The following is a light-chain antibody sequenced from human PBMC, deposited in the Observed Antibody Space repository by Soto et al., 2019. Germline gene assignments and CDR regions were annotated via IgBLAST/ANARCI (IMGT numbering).Light chain of an antibody. Sequence: EVVLTQSPGTLSLSPGERATLSCRASETVSGHYLAWYQQKPGQPPRLLIYDASLRAAAIPDRISGSGAGTDFTLTISGLEPEDFAVYYCQQYGHSPITFGQGTRLEIK. J-gene: IGKJ5*01. CDR2: DAS. CDR3: QQYGHSPIT. V-gene: IGKV3-20*01. CDR1: ETVSGHY.